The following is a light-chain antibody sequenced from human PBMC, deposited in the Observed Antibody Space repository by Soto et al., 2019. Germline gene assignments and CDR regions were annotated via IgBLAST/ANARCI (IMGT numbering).Light chain of an antibody. CDR3: CSYADVSSYV. V-gene: IGLV2-23*02. CDR2: EVS. CDR1: SSNVGTYNL. J-gene: IGLJ1*01. Sequence: QSALTQPASVSGSPGQSITISRTGTSSNVGTYNLVSWYQQHPGEAPKLLIYEVSERPSGVSIRFTASKSGNTASLTISGLQAEDEADYYCCSYADVSSYVFGTGTKLTVL.